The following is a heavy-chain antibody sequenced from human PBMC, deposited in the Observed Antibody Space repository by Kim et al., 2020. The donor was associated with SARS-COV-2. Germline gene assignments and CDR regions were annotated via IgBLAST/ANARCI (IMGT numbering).Heavy chain of an antibody. Sequence: YADSVKGRLTISRDNAKNSLYLQMNSLRAEDTAVYYCARDLISSGRIDYWGQGTLVTVSS. V-gene: IGHV3-11*01. J-gene: IGHJ4*02. CDR3: ARDLISSGRIDY. D-gene: IGHD3-22*01.